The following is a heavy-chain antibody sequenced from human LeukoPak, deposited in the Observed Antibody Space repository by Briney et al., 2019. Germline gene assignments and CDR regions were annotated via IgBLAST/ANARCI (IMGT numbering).Heavy chain of an antibody. CDR1: GGSISSGNYY. V-gene: IGHV4-61*02. J-gene: IGHJ4*02. CDR3: ARGSLVWQQLFNFDY. D-gene: IGHD6-13*01. Sequence: NPSETLSLTCTVSGGSISSGNYYWSWRRLPAGKGLEWMGRIHTGGSTTYNPSLKSRVTISVDTSKNQVSLKLSSVTAADTAVYYCARGSLVWQQLFNFDYWGQGTLVTVSS. CDR2: IHTGGST.